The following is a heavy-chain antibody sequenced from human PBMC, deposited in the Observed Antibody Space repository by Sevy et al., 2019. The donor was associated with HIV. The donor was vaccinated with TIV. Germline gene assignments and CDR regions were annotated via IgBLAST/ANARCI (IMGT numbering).Heavy chain of an antibody. Sequence: GGSLRLSCAASGFTFSEFGMHWVRQAPGKGLELVAVISHDGRNNKYNADSVKGRFTISRDKSTNTLYLQMNSLRADDTAIYYCARDRGEILRSAFKSWGQGTLVTVSS. D-gene: IGHD3-10*01. CDR2: ISHDGRNNK. V-gene: IGHV3-30*04. CDR1: GFTFSEFG. CDR3: ARDRGEILRSAFKS. J-gene: IGHJ5*02.